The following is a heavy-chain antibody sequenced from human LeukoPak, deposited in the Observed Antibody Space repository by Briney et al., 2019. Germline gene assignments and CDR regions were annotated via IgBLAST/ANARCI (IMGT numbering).Heavy chain of an antibody. Sequence: SETLSLTCTVSGGSISSYYWSWIRQPAGKGLEWIGRIYTSGSTYYNPSLKSRVTISVDTSKNQFSLKLSSVTAADTAVYYCARQGSGYCSSTSCYHYYYYGMDVWGQGTTVTVSS. D-gene: IGHD2-2*01. V-gene: IGHV4-4*07. CDR1: GGSISSYY. J-gene: IGHJ6*02. CDR3: ARQGSGYCSSTSCYHYYYYGMDV. CDR2: IYTSGST.